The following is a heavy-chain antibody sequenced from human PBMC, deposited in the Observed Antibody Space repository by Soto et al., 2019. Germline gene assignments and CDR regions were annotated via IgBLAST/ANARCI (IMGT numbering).Heavy chain of an antibody. D-gene: IGHD1-1*01. J-gene: IGHJ4*01. CDR2: ISTDGSSI. Sequence: GGSLRLSCAASGFTFSSYWMHWVRQAPGNGLVWVSRISTDGSSITYADSVKGRFTISRDNAKNALSLQMNSLRAEDTAVYYCARGNPSQTGLLAYWGHGTLVTISS. CDR1: GFTFSSYW. V-gene: IGHV3-74*01. CDR3: ARGNPSQTGLLAY.